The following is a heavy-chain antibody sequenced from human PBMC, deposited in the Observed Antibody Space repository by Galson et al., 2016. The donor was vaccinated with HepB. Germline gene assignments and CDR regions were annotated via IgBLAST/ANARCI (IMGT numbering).Heavy chain of an antibody. CDR3: ARDIILASYPRAFDT. D-gene: IGHD2-8*02. J-gene: IGHJ3*02. CDR1: GDSIGRYY. CDR2: IYNSGST. Sequence: ETLSLTCSVSGDSIGRYYWSWIRQPPGKGLEWIGYIYNSGSTTYNPSLKSRVSISVDTSKNQFSLRLTSVTAADTAMYYCARDIILASYPRAFDTWGHGTKVTVSS. V-gene: IGHV4-59*01.